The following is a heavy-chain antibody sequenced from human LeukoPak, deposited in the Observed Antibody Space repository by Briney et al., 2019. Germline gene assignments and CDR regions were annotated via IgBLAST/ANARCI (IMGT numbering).Heavy chain of an antibody. V-gene: IGHV4-4*07. Sequence: PSETLSLTCTVSGGSISSYYWSWLRQPAGKGLEWIGSIYTSGSTNYSPFIKSRVTMSVDTSKNQFSLKLSSVTAADTAVYYCARAATTVTGEIWGQGTMVTVSS. J-gene: IGHJ3*02. CDR2: IYTSGST. CDR3: ARAATTVTGEI. D-gene: IGHD4-17*01. CDR1: GGSISSYY.